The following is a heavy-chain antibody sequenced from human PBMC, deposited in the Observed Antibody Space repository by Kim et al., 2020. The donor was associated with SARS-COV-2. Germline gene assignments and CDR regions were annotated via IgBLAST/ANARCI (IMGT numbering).Heavy chain of an antibody. CDR2: IHSTGGA. D-gene: IGHD4-17*01. CDR1: GGSISNSRFY. V-gene: IGHV4-39*01. J-gene: IGHJ4*01. Sequence: SETLSLTCSVSGGSISNSRFYWDWIRQPPGKGLEWIASIHSTGGAFYSSSLKSRVTISIDTSKNQFSLTLRSVTAANTAVYYCATFLGMTTAAPQRYLD. CDR3: ATFLGMTTAAPQRYLD.